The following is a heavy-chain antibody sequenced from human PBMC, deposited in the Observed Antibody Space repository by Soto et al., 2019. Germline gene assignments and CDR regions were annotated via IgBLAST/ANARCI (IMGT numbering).Heavy chain of an antibody. Sequence: QVQVVESGGGVVQPGRSLRLSCAASGFSFSSYAMHWVRQAPGKGLEWVAVISYDGSNKYYEDSVKGRFTISRDSSKNTVYLQMNSLRGEDTGVYYCARAPPLGIAAPGTWGSGMDVWGQGTTVTVSS. CDR2: ISYDGSNK. J-gene: IGHJ6*02. V-gene: IGHV3-30-3*01. D-gene: IGHD6-13*01. CDR1: GFSFSSYA. CDR3: ARAPPLGIAAPGTWGSGMDV.